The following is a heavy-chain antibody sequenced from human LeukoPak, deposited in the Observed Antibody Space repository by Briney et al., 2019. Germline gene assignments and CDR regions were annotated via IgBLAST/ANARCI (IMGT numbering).Heavy chain of an antibody. CDR1: GYTYTGYY. J-gene: IGHJ6*02. CDR3: ARHGSAGGYSYNSGMDV. Sequence: ASVKVSCKASGYTYTGYYMHWVRQAPGQGLEWMGWINPNSGGTNYAQKFQGRVTMTRDTSISTAYMQLSSLRSDDTAVYYCARHGSAGGYSYNSGMDVWGQGTTVTVSS. V-gene: IGHV1-2*02. CDR2: INPNSGGT. D-gene: IGHD3-16*01.